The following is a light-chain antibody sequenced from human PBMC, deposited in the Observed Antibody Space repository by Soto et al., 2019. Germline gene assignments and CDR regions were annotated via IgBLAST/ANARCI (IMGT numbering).Light chain of an antibody. CDR2: DAY. J-gene: IGKJ5*01. Sequence: IVLTQSPGTLSLSPGERATLSCMASQSFRGLLAWYQQKPGQAPRLLIYDAYNRATGIPPRFSGSGSGTDFTLTISSLEPEDSAVYYCQQRHMWPITFGQGTRLEIK. CDR3: QQRHMWPIT. V-gene: IGKV3-11*01. CDR1: QSFRGL.